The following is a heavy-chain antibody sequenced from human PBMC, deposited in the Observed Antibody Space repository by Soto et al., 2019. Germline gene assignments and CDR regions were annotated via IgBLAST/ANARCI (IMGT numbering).Heavy chain of an antibody. V-gene: IGHV3-9*01. CDR3: AKDDAGTTGGYYMDV. Sequence: EVQLLESGGGLVQPGRSLRLSCAASGFTFDDYAMHWVRQAPGKGLEWVSGISWNSGSIGYADSVKGRFTISRDNAKNSLYLQMNRLRAEDTALYYCAKDDAGTTGGYYMDVWGKGPTVTVSS. D-gene: IGHD1-7*01. CDR2: ISWNSGSI. J-gene: IGHJ6*03. CDR1: GFTFDDYA.